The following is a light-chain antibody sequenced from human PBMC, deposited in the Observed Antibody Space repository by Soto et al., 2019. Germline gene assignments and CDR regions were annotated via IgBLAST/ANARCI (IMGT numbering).Light chain of an antibody. Sequence: DIQMTQSPSTLSASVGDRVTITCRASQSISSWLAWYQQKPGKAPKLLIYDAPSLETGVPSRFSGSGSGTEFHLTIRSLESDDVGTYYCQQYNSYSGTFGQGTKVEI. J-gene: IGKJ1*01. CDR2: DAP. CDR3: QQYNSYSGT. V-gene: IGKV1-5*01. CDR1: QSISSW.